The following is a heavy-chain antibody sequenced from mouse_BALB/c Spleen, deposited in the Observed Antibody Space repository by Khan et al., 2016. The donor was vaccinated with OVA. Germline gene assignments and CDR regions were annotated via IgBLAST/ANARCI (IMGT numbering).Heavy chain of an antibody. CDR3: ARDRIDY. V-gene: IGHV1-7*01. CDR1: GYTFTTYW. Sequence: QVQLKESGAELAKPGASVKMSCKASGYTFTTYWMHWVKQRPGQGLVWIGYIIPTSGFTDYNQKFKDKATLTADKSSSTAYMQLSSLTSDDSAVYYCARDRIDYWGQGTTLTVSA. J-gene: IGHJ2*01. CDR2: IIPTSGFT.